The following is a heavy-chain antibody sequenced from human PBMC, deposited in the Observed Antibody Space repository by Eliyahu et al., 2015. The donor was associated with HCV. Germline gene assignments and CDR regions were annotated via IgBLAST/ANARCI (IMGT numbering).Heavy chain of an antibody. CDR1: GTFSSYA. Sequence: GTFSSYAISWVRQAPGQGLEWMGGIIPIFGTANYAQKFQGRVTITADESTSTAYMELSSLRSEDTAVYYCARRFYGDYYYYYGMDVWGQGTTVAVSS. CDR2: IIPIFGTA. J-gene: IGHJ6*02. CDR3: ARRFYGDYYYYYGMDV. V-gene: IGHV1-69*01. D-gene: IGHD4-17*01.